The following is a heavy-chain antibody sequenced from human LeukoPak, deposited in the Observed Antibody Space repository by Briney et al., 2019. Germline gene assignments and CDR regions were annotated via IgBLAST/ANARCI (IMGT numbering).Heavy chain of an antibody. CDR3: ARDTDYYGLGYGMDV. CDR1: GYTFTSYG. D-gene: IGHD3-10*01. Sequence: GASVKVSCKASGYTFTSYGISWVRQAPGQGLEWMGWISAYNGNTNYAQKLQGRVTMTTDTSTSTAYMELRSLRSDDTAVYYCARDTDYYGLGYGMDVWGKGTTVTVSS. V-gene: IGHV1-18*04. CDR2: ISAYNGNT. J-gene: IGHJ6*04.